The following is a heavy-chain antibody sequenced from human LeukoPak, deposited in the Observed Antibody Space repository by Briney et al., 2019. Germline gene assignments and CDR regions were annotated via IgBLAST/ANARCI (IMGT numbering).Heavy chain of an antibody. D-gene: IGHD3-10*01. CDR1: GYTFTSYY. Sequence: ASVKVSCKASGYTFTSYYMHWVRQAPGQGLEWMGIINPSGGSTSYAQKFQGRVTMTRDMSTSTVYMELSSLRSEDTAVYYCARAYYFGSGTYYNVRLPMDVLGKGTTVTVSS. J-gene: IGHJ6*04. CDR2: INPSGGST. CDR3: ARAYYFGSGTYYNVRLPMDV. V-gene: IGHV1-46*01.